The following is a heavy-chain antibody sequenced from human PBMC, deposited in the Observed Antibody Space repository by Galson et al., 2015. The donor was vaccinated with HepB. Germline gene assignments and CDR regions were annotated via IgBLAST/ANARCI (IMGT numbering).Heavy chain of an antibody. J-gene: IGHJ4*02. CDR1: GFSFSDSP. CDR3: AGQTDSCHDF. V-gene: IGHV3-73*01. Sequence: SLRLSCAASGFSFSDSPIHWVRQASGKGLEWVGHIRRRTENFATAYAESVEGRYTISRDDSNYRAYLQMDNLKIEDTAIYYCAGQTDSCHDFWGQGTLVTVSS. D-gene: IGHD2-2*01. CDR2: IRRRTENFAT.